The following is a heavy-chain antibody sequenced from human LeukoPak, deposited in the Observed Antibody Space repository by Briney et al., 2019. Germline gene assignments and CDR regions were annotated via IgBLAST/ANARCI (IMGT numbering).Heavy chain of an antibody. CDR1: GGSISSPNYY. V-gene: IGHV4-39*01. J-gene: IGHJ5*02. CDR3: ARLDLFVWFGSP. Sequence: SETLSLTCTASGGSISSPNYYWGWIRPPPGKGLEWIGSIYYSGSTYYNPSLRSRVTISVDTSKNQFSLKLSCVTGADTAVYYCARLDLFVWFGSPWGEGTLVTVSS. CDR2: IYYSGST. D-gene: IGHD3-10*01.